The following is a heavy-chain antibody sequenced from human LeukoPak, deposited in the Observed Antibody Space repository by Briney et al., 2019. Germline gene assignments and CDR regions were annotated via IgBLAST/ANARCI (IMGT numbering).Heavy chain of an antibody. CDR3: ARDLYFYGSGDYAPGFPDY. CDR2: ISSSRSNAV. J-gene: IGHJ4*02. Sequence: GGSLRLSCAASGFTFSIYEMNWVRQAPGKGLEWVSYISSSRSNAVYYAESVKGRFTISRDDAKNSLYLQMNSLRAEDTAVYYCARDLYFYGSGDYAPGFPDYWGQGTLVTVSS. V-gene: IGHV3-48*03. CDR1: GFTFSIYE. D-gene: IGHD3-10*01.